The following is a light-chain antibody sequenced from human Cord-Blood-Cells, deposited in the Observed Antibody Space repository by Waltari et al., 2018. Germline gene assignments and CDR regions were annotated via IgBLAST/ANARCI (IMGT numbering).Light chain of an antibody. CDR1: SSDVGSYNL. CDR2: GGS. J-gene: IGLJ2*01. CDR3: CSYAGSSTFVV. V-gene: IGLV2-23*03. Sequence: QSALTQPASVSGSPGQSITISCTGTSSDVGSYNLVSWYQQHPGTAPKLMIYGGSKRPSGVSNRFSGSKSGNTASLTISGLQAEDEADYYCCSYAGSSTFVVFGGGTKLTVL.